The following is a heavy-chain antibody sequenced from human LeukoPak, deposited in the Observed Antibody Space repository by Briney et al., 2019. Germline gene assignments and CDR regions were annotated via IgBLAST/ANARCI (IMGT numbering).Heavy chain of an antibody. CDR1: GXTFSSYE. J-gene: IGHJ4*02. CDR2: ISSSGSTK. Sequence: GGSLRLSCAASGXTFSSYEMNWVRQAPGKGLEWLSYISSSGSTKYYADSVKGRFTISRDNAKSSVSLQMNSLRAEDTAVYYCARERGYSGYDYFIDSPSDYWGQGTLVTVSS. D-gene: IGHD5-12*01. CDR3: ARERGYSGYDYFIDSPSDY. V-gene: IGHV3-48*03.